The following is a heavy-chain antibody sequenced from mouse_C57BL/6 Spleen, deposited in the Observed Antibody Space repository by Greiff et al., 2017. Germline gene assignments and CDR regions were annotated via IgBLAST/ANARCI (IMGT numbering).Heavy chain of an antibody. J-gene: IGHJ2*01. V-gene: IGHV1-55*01. CDR1: GYTFTSYW. CDR2: IYPGSGST. Sequence: QVQLKQPGAELVKPGASVKMSCKASGYTFTSYWITWVKQRPGQGLEWIGDIYPGSGSTNYNEKFKSKATLTVDTSSSTAYMQLSSLTSEDSAVYYCATLGDYGSYFDYWGQGTTLTVSS. CDR3: ATLGDYGSYFDY. D-gene: IGHD2-4*01.